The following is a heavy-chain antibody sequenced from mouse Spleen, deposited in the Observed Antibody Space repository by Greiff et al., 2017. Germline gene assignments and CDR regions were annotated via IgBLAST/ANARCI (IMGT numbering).Heavy chain of an antibody. J-gene: IGHJ2*01. Sequence: QVQLQQPGAELVRPGSSVKLSCKASGYTFTSYWMDWVKQRPGQGLEWIGNIYPSDSETDYNQKFKDKATLTVDKSSSTAYMQLSSLTSEDSAVYYCASRPTMVTSFDYWGQGTTLTVSS. V-gene: IGHV1-61*01. CDR1: GYTFTSYW. CDR2: IYPSDSET. D-gene: IGHD2-10*01. CDR3: ASRPTMVTSFDY.